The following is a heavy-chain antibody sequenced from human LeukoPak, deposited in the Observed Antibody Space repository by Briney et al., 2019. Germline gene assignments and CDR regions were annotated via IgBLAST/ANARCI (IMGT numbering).Heavy chain of an antibody. V-gene: IGHV1-2*02. CDR2: INPNSGGT. CDR1: GYTFIDYY. D-gene: IGHD3-10*01. Sequence: GASVKVSCKASGYTFIDYYMHWVRQAPGQGLEWMGWINPNSGGTNYAQNFQGRVTMTRDTSIRTVYMELSRLRSDDTAVYYCANTYALGNYYKGGFDSWGQGTLVTVSS. J-gene: IGHJ5*01. CDR3: ANTYALGNYYKGGFDS.